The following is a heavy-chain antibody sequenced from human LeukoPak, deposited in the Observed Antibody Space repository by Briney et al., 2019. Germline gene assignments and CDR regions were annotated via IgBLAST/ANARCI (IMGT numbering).Heavy chain of an antibody. Sequence: GPTLVHPTQTLILTYTFPGFSLSTSAMCVSWIRQPPEKALEWLALFDWDDDKYYSTSLKTRLTISKDTSKSQVVLTMTNMDPVDTATYYCARSLKGGSGSYYRPNDYWGQGTLVTVSS. CDR1: GFSLSTSAMC. J-gene: IGHJ4*02. V-gene: IGHV2-70*01. D-gene: IGHD3-10*01. CDR3: ARSLKGGSGSYYRPNDY. CDR2: FDWDDDK.